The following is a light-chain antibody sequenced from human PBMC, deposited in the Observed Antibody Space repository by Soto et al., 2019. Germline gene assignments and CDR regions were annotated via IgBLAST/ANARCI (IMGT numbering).Light chain of an antibody. CDR1: SSNIGAGYD. V-gene: IGLV1-40*01. CDR2: GNS. CDR3: QCYDSSLSGLV. Sequence: QPVVTQPPSVSGAPGQRVTISCTGSSSNIGAGYDVHWYQQLPGTAPKLLIYGNSNRPSGVPDRFSGSKSGTSASLAITGLQAEDEADYYCQCYDSSLSGLVFGTGTKLTVL. J-gene: IGLJ1*01.